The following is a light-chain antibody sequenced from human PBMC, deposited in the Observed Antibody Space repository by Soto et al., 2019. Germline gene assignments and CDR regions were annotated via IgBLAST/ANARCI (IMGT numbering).Light chain of an antibody. J-gene: IGLJ2*01. V-gene: IGLV2-14*03. CDR1: HGDVVGYNY. CDR2: NVG. CDR3: TSYTSTNSLV. Sequence: QSALTQPASESGSPGQSITISCNGNHGDVVGYNYVSCYQQYPGKAPKLMIYNVGDRPSGVSSRFSGSKSGSTASLTISGLQAEDEADYYCTSYTSTNSLVFGGGTKLTVL.